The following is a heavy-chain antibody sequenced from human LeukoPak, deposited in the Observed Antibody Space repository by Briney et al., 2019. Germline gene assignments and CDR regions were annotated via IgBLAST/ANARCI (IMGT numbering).Heavy chain of an antibody. J-gene: IGHJ4*02. CDR1: GDSVSSSSAA. Sequence: SQTLSLTCAISGDSVSSSSAAWSWIRQSPSRGLEWLGRTYYRSKWYNDYAVSVKSRITINPNTSKNQFSLQLNSMTPEDTAVYYCAREGSEGYLFDYWGQGTLVTVSS. V-gene: IGHV6-1*01. D-gene: IGHD1-1*01. CDR2: TYYRSKWYN. CDR3: AREGSEGYLFDY.